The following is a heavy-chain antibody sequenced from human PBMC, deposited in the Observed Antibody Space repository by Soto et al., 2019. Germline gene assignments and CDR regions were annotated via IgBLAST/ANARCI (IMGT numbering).Heavy chain of an antibody. CDR2: SKNKADSYTT. V-gene: IGHV3-72*01. D-gene: IGHD3-10*01. CDR3: TVWGSGNDFGAA. J-gene: IGHJ4*02. Sequence: EVQLVESGGGLVQPGGSLRLSCAASGFTFSDNYMDCVRQAPGKGLEWVGRSKNKADSYTTEYAASVKGRFSISRDGSKNSLFLQMNSLKTEDTAVYYCTVWGSGNDFGAAWGQGILVTVSS. CDR1: GFTFSDNY.